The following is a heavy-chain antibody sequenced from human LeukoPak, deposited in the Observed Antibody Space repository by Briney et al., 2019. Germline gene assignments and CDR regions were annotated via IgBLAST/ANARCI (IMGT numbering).Heavy chain of an antibody. CDR3: ARDGVWFGEDGDAFGI. V-gene: IGHV3-30*19. Sequence: HPGGSLRLSCAASGFTFSSYGMHWVRQAPGKGLEWVAVISYDGSNKYYADSVKGRFTISRDNSKNTLYLQMNSLRAEDTAVYYCARDGVWFGEDGDAFGIWGQGTMVTVTS. J-gene: IGHJ3*02. CDR1: GFTFSSYG. D-gene: IGHD3-10*01. CDR2: ISYDGSNK.